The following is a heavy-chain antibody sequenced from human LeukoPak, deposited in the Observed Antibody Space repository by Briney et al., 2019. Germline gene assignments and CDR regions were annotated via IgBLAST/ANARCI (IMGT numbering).Heavy chain of an antibody. CDR1: GGSVNSGDYY. V-gene: IGHV4-30-4*01. Sequence: SQTLSLTCTVSGGSVNSGDYYWSWIRQPPGKGLEWMGYIYYSGSTYYNPSLKSRVTISVDTSKNEFSLKLNSVTAADTAVYYCACYSGSYYFDFWGQGSLVTVSS. CDR3: ACYSGSYYFDF. D-gene: IGHD1-26*01. J-gene: IGHJ4*02. CDR2: IYYSGST.